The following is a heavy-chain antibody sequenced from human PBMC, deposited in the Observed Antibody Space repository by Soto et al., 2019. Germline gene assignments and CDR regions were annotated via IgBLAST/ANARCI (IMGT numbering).Heavy chain of an antibody. J-gene: IGHJ4*02. Sequence: SQTLSLNCAVSGGSISSYYLSRFRQTPGKGLEWIGYIYYSGSTNYNPSLKSRVTISVDTSKNQFSLKLSSVTAADTAVYYCARAGSGYYVGSFGLDYWGQGTLVTVSS. CDR3: ARAGSGYYVGSFGLDY. V-gene: IGHV4-59*01. CDR2: IYYSGST. CDR1: GGSISSYY. D-gene: IGHD3-3*01.